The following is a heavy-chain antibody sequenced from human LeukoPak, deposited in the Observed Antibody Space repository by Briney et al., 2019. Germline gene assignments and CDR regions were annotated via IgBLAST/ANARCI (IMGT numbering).Heavy chain of an antibody. CDR2: ITGGGST. CDR1: GFTISSYA. D-gene: IGHD4-23*01. V-gene: IGHV3-23*01. CDR3: AKPCGGNLADGFDI. J-gene: IGHJ3*02. Sequence: SGGSLRLSCASSGFTISSYAMSWVRQAPGKGLEWVSAITGGGSTYYADSVKGRFTISRDNSKNTLSLQMSSLRAEDTALYYCAKPCGGNLADGFDIWGQGTMVTVSS.